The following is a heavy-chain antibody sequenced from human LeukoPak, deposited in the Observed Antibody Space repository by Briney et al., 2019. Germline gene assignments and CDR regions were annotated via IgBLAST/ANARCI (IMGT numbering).Heavy chain of an antibody. CDR3: ARGHPSATGYSSGWYFHY. J-gene: IGHJ4*02. Sequence: ASVKVSCKTPAYRFSSYYIHWVRQAPGQGLEWMGIINPSGGSTRYSQKFQGRVSMTSELSTSTVYMDLSSLTSEDTAVYYCARGHPSATGYSSGWYFHYWGQGTLVTVSS. CDR1: AYRFSSYY. D-gene: IGHD6-19*01. V-gene: IGHV1-46*01. CDR2: INPSGGST.